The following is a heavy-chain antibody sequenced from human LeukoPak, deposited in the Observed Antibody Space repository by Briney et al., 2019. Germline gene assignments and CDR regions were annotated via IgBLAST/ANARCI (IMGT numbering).Heavy chain of an antibody. D-gene: IGHD3-16*01. V-gene: IGHV3-11*01. CDR3: ARYLGITNDYVDS. Sequence: PVGSLRLSCAPSGFTFGDYNMSWIRQAPGEGLEWVSYRSKSGKTIKEAESMKRRFTISRDNAQNSLFLKMKSLRAVETAVYYCARYLGITNDYVDSWGQGTLVSV. CDR2: RSKSGKTI. J-gene: IGHJ4*02. CDR1: GFTFGDYN.